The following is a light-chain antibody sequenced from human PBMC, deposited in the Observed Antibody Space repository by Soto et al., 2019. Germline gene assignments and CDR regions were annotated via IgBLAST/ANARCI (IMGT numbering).Light chain of an antibody. V-gene: IGKV1-5*03. CDR2: EAS. CDR3: QQYHSYPWT. J-gene: IGKJ1*01. Sequence: DIQMTQSTSTLSSFVGDRVTITCRASQSISSWLAWYQQKPGKAPNLVIYEASNLETGVPSRFSGSGSGTEFTLTISSLQPDDLATYYCQQYHSYPWTFGQGNKVAIK. CDR1: QSISSW.